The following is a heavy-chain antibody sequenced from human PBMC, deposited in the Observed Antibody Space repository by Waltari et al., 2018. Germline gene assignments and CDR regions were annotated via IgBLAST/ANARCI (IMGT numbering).Heavy chain of an antibody. CDR1: GFSVRTYG. V-gene: IGHV3-33*01. D-gene: IGHD2-2*01. CDR2: IQYDESTI. Sequence: QVQLVESGGGVVQPGRSVRLSCAVSGFSVRTYGMHWVRHSAGKGMEWAFIQYDESTIHYADSGRGRFTVSRDTSKNIVALQMNSLTVEDSSIYFCAREVSRYFIHAFDIRGQGTMVIVSS. J-gene: IGHJ3*02. CDR3: AREVSRYFIHAFDI.